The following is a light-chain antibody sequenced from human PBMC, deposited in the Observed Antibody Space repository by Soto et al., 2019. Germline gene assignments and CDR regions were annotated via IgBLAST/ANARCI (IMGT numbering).Light chain of an antibody. CDR1: QSISSY. CDR3: QQSYSTSPIT. CDR2: AAS. Sequence: DIQMTQSPSSLSASLLDRVTIXWRASQSISSYLNWYQQKPGKAPKLLIYAASSLQSGVPSRFSGSGSGTDFTLAISSLQPEDFATYYCQQSYSTSPITFGQGTRLEIK. J-gene: IGKJ5*01. V-gene: IGKV1-39*01.